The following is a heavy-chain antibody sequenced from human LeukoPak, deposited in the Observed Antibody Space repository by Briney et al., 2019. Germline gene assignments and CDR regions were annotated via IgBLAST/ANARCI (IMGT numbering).Heavy chain of an antibody. V-gene: IGHV3-23*01. J-gene: IGHJ4*02. CDR2: IDESGGSI. CDR1: GFTFRSHA. Sequence: GGSLRLSCVGSGFTFRSHAMSWVRQAPGKGLEWVSGIDESGGSIYYADSVKGRFTISRDNSKNTLDLQMNSLRAEDTAVYYCARDYGSRGSSSYPFDNWSQGTLVTVSP. D-gene: IGHD3-10*01. CDR3: ARDYGSRGSSSYPFDN.